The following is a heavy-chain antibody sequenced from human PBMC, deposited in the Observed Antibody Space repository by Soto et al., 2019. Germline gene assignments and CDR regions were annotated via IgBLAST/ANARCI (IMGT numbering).Heavy chain of an antibody. Sequence: EVQLMESGGAVVQPGESLRLSCAAHGLDVTDNYMAWVRQAPGKGLEWVAIIYMHGRTYYADSVKGRLTVSRDRSTNTAYLQMNSLRGNDTAVYYCARAEVNYDPFDFWGLGTVVTVSS. CDR2: IYMHGRT. J-gene: IGHJ4*02. V-gene: IGHV3-66*01. CDR3: ARAEVNYDPFDF. CDR1: GLDVTDNY. D-gene: IGHD1-7*01.